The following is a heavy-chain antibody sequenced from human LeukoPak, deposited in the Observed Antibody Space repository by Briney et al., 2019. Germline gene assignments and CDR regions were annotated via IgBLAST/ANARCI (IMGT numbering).Heavy chain of an antibody. J-gene: IGHJ6*02. Sequence: PGGSLRLSCVGSGFSFSGYYMNWIRQAPGKGLEWISYISNTGGTIIYADSVRGRFTISRDNAENALYLQMSSLRVEDTAVYYCARPANNWNFGYGLDVWGQGTTVAVSS. D-gene: IGHD1-7*01. CDR1: GFSFSGYY. V-gene: IGHV3-11*01. CDR3: ARPANNWNFGYGLDV. CDR2: ISNTGGTI.